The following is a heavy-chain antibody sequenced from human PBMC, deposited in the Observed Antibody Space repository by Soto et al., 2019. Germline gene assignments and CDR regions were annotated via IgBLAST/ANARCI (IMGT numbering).Heavy chain of an antibody. V-gene: IGHV4-59*01. CDR1: GGSISSYY. CDR3: ARDCCYYGWGTVMAGGPQYYGMDV. Sequence: QVQLQESGPGLVKPSETLSLTCTVSGGSISSYYWNWVRQSPGKGLEWIGYIYYSGSTSYNPSLKSLVTISVDTSNTQFSLRLSSVTAADTAMYYGARDCCYYGWGTVMAGGPQYYGMDVWGQWTTVTVSS. D-gene: IGHD3-10*01. J-gene: IGHJ6*02. CDR2: IYYSGST.